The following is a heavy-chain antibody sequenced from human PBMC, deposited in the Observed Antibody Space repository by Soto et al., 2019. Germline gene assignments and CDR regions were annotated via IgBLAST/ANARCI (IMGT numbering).Heavy chain of an antibody. V-gene: IGHV4-59*01. CDR1: GGSISSYY. J-gene: IGHJ4*02. CDR3: AREVSVLGLDY. Sequence: QVQLQEPGPGLVKPSETLSLTCTVSGGSISSYYWSWIRQPPGKGLEWIGYIYYSGSTNYNPSLKSRVTISVDTSKNQFPLKLSSVTAADTAVYYCAREVSVLGLDYWGQGTLVTVSS. CDR2: IYYSGST.